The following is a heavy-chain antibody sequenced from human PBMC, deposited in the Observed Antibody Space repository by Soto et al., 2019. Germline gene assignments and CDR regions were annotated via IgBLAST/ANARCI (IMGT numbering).Heavy chain of an antibody. CDR2: IYYSGST. J-gene: IGHJ4*02. V-gene: IGHV4-39*01. CDR1: GGSISSSSYY. CDR3: ARRLTRAVASNDFDY. Sequence: SETLSLTCTVSGGSISSSSYYWGWIRQPPGKGLEWIGSIYYSGSTYYNPSLNTRVTISVDTSKNQFSLKLSSVTAADTAVYYCARRLTRAVASNDFDYWGQGTLVTVSS. D-gene: IGHD6-19*01.